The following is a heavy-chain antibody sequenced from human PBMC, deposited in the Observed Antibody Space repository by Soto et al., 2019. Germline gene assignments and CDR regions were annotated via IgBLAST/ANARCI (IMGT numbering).Heavy chain of an antibody. D-gene: IGHD3-3*01. CDR1: GGSISRYY. Sequence: SETLSLTCTVSGGSISRYYWSWIRQPPGKRLEWIGYIYYSGITKYNPSLKSRVTISVDTSKNQFSLNLDSVTAADTAVYFCARDFAYFDSWGRGTLVTVSS. CDR3: ARDFAYFDS. V-gene: IGHV4-59*01. CDR2: IYYSGIT. J-gene: IGHJ4*02.